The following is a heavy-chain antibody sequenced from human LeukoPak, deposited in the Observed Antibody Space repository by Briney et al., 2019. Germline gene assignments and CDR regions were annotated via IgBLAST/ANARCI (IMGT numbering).Heavy chain of an antibody. D-gene: IGHD3-22*01. J-gene: IGHJ4*02. Sequence: PGGSLRLSCVVSGIILSNYAMTWVRQAPGKGLEWVSYINEGGGSTTYADSVKGRFTISRDNSKNTLYLQMNSLRAEDTAVYYCAKDQEERTMIVVVIDYWGQGTLVTVSS. CDR2: INEGGGST. V-gene: IGHV3-23*01. CDR1: GIILSNYA. CDR3: AKDQEERTMIVVVIDY.